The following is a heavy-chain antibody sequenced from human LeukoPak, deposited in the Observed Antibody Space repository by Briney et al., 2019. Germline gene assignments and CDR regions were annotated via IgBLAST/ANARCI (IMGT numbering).Heavy chain of an antibody. CDR3: ARSASAYYGILTGYYNNYYYYGMDV. CDR2: ISSSGSTI. V-gene: IGHV3-11*01. J-gene: IGHJ6*02. Sequence: PGGSLRLSCAASGFTFSDYYMSWIRQAPGKGLEWVSYISSSGSTIYYADSVKGRFTISRDNAKNSLYQQMNSLRAEDTAVYYCARSASAYYGILTGYYNNYYYYGMDVWGQGTTVTVSS. D-gene: IGHD3-9*01. CDR1: GFTFSDYY.